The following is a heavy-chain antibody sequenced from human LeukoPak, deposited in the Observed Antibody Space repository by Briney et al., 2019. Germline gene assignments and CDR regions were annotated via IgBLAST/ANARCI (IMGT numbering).Heavy chain of an antibody. D-gene: IGHD3-22*01. CDR2: IYYSGST. J-gene: IGHJ4*02. Sequence: SQTLSLTCTVSGGSISSGDYYWSWIRQPPGKGLEWIGYIYYSGSTYYNPSLKSRVTISVDTSKNQFSLKLSSVTAADTAVYYCARLHYYDSSGYTALYYFDYWGQGTLVTVSS. CDR3: ARLHYYDSSGYTALYYFDY. V-gene: IGHV4-30-4*01. CDR1: GGSISSGDYY.